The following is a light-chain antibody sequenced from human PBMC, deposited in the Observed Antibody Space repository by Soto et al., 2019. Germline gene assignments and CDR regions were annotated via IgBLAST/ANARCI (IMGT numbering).Light chain of an antibody. J-gene: IGLJ3*02. CDR3: AAWDDSLNGFWV. V-gene: IGLV1-44*01. CDR2: NNN. Sequence: QSVLTQPPSASGTPGQRVTISCSGSSSNIRSNTVNWYQQLPGTAPKLLIYNNNQRPSGVPDRFSGSKSGTSASLAISGLQSEDEADYYCAAWDDSLNGFWVFGGGTKVTVL. CDR1: SSNIRSNT.